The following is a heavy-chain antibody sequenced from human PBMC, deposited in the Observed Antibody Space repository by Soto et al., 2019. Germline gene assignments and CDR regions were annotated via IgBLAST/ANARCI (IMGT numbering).Heavy chain of an antibody. CDR1: GYTFTNYG. V-gene: IGHV1-18*04. CDR3: ARDSTNPSCRSNSWPRGCWFDP. J-gene: IGHJ5*02. CDR2: INPYNANT. Sequence: QVQLVQSGAEVKNPGASVKVSCKASGYTFTNYGISWVRQAPGQELEWMGWINPYNANTHYGQKVQGRVTMTTDKSTSTAYKELTSLRCDDTGVYYGARDSTNPSCRSNSWPRGCWFDPWGQGTLLTVSS. D-gene: IGHD2-2*01.